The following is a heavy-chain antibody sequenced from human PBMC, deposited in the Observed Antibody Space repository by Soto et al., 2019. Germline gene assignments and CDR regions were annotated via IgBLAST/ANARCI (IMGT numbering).Heavy chain of an antibody. CDR1: GFTFSSYE. Sequence: GGSLRLSCAGSGFTFSSYEMNWVRQAPGQGLEWVSYISDSGGTVYYADSVKGRFTVSRDNAQNSVYLQMNSLRTEDTAVYYCARDLLHYDFWSGYSAYFYYGMDVWGPGTTVTVSS. D-gene: IGHD3-3*01. J-gene: IGHJ6*02. CDR3: ARDLLHYDFWSGYSAYFYYGMDV. CDR2: ISDSGGTV. V-gene: IGHV3-48*03.